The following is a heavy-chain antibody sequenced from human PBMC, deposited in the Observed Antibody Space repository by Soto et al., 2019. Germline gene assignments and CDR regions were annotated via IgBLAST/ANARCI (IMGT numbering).Heavy chain of an antibody. V-gene: IGHV4-34*01. CDR3: ARGYGDYHYFDY. CDR1: GGSFSGYY. Sequence: QVQLQQWGAGLLKPSETLSLTCAVYGGSFSGYYWSWIRQPPGKGLEWIGEINHSGSTNYSPSHKSRVTISVDTSKNQFSLKLSSVTAADTAVYYCARGYGDYHYFDYWGQGTLVTVSS. J-gene: IGHJ4*02. D-gene: IGHD4-17*01. CDR2: INHSGST.